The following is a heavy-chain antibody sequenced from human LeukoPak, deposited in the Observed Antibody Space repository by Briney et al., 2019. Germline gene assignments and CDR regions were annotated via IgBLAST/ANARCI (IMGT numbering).Heavy chain of an antibody. J-gene: IGHJ6*03. D-gene: IGHD2-2*01. CDR3: AKGTCSSTSCYMDV. V-gene: IGHV3-23*01. Sequence: QPGGSLRLSCAASGFTFSSYAMSWVRQAPGKGLEWASAISGSGGSTYYADSVKGRFTISRDNSKNTLYLQMNSLRAEDTAVYYCAKGTCSSTSCYMDVWGKGTTVTVSS. CDR2: ISGSGGST. CDR1: GFTFSSYA.